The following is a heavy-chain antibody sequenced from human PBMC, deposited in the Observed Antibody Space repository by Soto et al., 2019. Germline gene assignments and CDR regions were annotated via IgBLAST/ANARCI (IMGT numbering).Heavy chain of an antibody. J-gene: IGHJ4*02. D-gene: IGHD5-18*01. CDR1: GGSISTRSSY. Sequence: PSETLSLTCTVSGGSISTRSSYWGWIRQPPGKGLEWIGSIYYIGNTYYNPSLKSRVTISVDTSKNQFSLKLSSVTAADTAVYYCARGETTAMADLFDYWGQGTLVTVSS. V-gene: IGHV4-39*07. CDR2: IYYIGNT. CDR3: ARGETTAMADLFDY.